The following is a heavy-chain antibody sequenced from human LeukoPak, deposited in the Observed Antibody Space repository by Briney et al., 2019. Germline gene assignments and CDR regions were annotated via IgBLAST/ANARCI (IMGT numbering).Heavy chain of an antibody. CDR2: IYSGGST. Sequence: GGSLRLSCAASGFTVSSNYMSWVRQAPGKGLEWVSVIYSGGSTYYADSVKGRFTISRDNSKNTLYLQMNSLRAEDTAVYYRARDPIIAEDAFDIWGQGTMVTVSS. J-gene: IGHJ3*02. V-gene: IGHV3-66*01. D-gene: IGHD6-13*01. CDR1: GFTVSSNY. CDR3: ARDPIIAEDAFDI.